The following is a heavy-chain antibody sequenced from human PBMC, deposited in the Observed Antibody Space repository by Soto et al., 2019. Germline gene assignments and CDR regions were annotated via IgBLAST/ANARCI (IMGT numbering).Heavy chain of an antibody. V-gene: IGHV1-2*02. CDR1: GYTFTGYY. J-gene: IGHJ5*02. D-gene: IGHD2-2*01. CDR2: INPNSGGT. CDR3: ARISSSTRRDAKGPNWLDP. Sequence: VKVSCKASGYTFTGYYMHWVRQAPGQGLEWMGWINPNSGGTNYAQKFQGRVTMTRDTSISTAYMELSRLRSDDTAVYYCARISSSTRRDAKGPNWLDPWGQGTLGNVS.